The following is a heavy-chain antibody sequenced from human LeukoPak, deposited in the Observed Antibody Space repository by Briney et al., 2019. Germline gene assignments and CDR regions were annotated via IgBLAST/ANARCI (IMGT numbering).Heavy chain of an antibody. Sequence: ASVKVSCKASGYTFTSYYMHWVRQAPGQGLEWMGIINPSGGSTSYAQKFQGRVTMTRDTSTSTVYMELSSLRSEDTAVYYCARDAEMATNGEYYFDYWGQGTPVTVSS. V-gene: IGHV1-46*01. CDR2: INPSGGST. D-gene: IGHD5-24*01. CDR1: GYTFTSYY. CDR3: ARDAEMATNGEYYFDY. J-gene: IGHJ4*02.